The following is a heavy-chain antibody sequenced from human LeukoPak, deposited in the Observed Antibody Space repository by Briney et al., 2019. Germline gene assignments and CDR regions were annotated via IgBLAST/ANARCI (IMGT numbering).Heavy chain of an antibody. CDR3: TSRYSSSWYYFDY. J-gene: IGHJ4*02. D-gene: IGHD6-13*01. CDR1: GFTFGDYS. Sequence: GGSLTLSCPASGFTFGDYSMSWVRQAPGKGLAWVGFIRSKAYDGTTEYAASVKVRFTISRDDSKSIAYLQMTSLKTEDTAVYYCTSRYSSSWYYFDYWGQGTLVTVSS. CDR2: IRSKAYDGTT. V-gene: IGHV3-49*04.